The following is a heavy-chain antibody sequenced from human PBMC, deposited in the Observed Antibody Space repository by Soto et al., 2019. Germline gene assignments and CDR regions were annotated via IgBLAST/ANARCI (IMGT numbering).Heavy chain of an antibody. CDR1: GGTFSSYT. V-gene: IGHV1-69*04. CDR3: ARDQGYCSSTSCYGLGDYYYYMDV. CDR2: IIPILGIA. Sequence: ASVKVSCKDSGGTFSSYTISWVRQAPGQGLEWMGRIIPILGIANYAQKLQGRVTIAADKSTSTAYMELSSLRSEDTAVYYCARDQGYCSSTSCYGLGDYYYYMDVWGKGTTVTVSS. D-gene: IGHD2-2*01. J-gene: IGHJ6*03.